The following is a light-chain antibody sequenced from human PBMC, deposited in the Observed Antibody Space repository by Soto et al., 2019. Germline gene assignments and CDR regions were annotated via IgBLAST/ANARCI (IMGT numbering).Light chain of an antibody. J-gene: IGLJ1*01. Sequence: QSALTQPASVSGSPGQSITISCTGTSSDVGGYNYVSWYQQHPGKAPKLLIYDVNNRPSGVSNRFSGSKSGNTASLTISGLQAEDEADYYCSSYTSSSNVFGTGPKLTVL. CDR3: SSYTSSSNV. CDR2: DVN. CDR1: SSDVGGYNY. V-gene: IGLV2-14*01.